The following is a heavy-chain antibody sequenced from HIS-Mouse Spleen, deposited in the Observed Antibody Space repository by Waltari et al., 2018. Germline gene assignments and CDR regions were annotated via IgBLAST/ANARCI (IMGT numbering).Heavy chain of an antibody. J-gene: IGHJ4*02. CDR2: INHSGST. CDR3: ARGGGLGNSAWFDY. D-gene: IGHD4-4*01. Sequence: QVQLQQWGAGLLKPSETLSLTCAVYGGSFSGYYWSWIRQPPGKGLEWIGEINHSGSTNYNPSLKSRVTISVDTSKNQFSLKLGSVTAADTAVYYCARGGGLGNSAWFDYWGQGTLVTVSS. CDR1: GGSFSGYY. V-gene: IGHV4-34*01.